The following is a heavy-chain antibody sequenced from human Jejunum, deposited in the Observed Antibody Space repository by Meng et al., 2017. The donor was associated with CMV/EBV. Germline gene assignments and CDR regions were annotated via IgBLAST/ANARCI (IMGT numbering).Heavy chain of an antibody. CDR1: GFTFSSYN. V-gene: IGHV3-21*01. Sequence: EVQLVDSGGXLVKPGGSLRLSCIGSGFTFSSYNMNWVRQAPGKGLEWVSSISSNSRYINYADSVKGRFTISRDNAKNSLYLHMNSLRVEDTAVYYCARDIDQWGQGTLVTVSS. J-gene: IGHJ5*02. CDR3: ARDIDQ. CDR2: ISSNSRYI.